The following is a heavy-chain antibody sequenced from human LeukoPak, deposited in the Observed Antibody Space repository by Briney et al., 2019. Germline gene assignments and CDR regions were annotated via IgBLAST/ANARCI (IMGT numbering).Heavy chain of an antibody. Sequence: GGSLRLSCAASEFTFSVYWMSWVRQAPGKGLEWVANIKQDGSVKYYVDSLKGRFTISRDNAKNSVYLQMNSLRAEDTAVYYCARIGYSSSSFDYWGQGTLVTVSS. V-gene: IGHV3-7*01. J-gene: IGHJ4*02. CDR3: ARIGYSSSSFDY. CDR1: EFTFSVYW. D-gene: IGHD6-13*01. CDR2: IKQDGSVK.